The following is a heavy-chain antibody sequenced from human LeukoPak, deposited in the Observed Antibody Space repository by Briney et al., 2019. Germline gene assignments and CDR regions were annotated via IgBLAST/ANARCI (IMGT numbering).Heavy chain of an antibody. V-gene: IGHV1-18*04. CDR3: AMSERMNDAFDI. J-gene: IGHJ3*02. Sequence: ASVKVSCKASGYTFTSYGSSWVRQAPGQGLEWMGWISAYNGNTNYAQKLQGRVTMTTDTSTSTAYMELRSLRSDDTAVYYCAMSERMNDAFDIWGQGTMVTVSS. CDR1: GYTFTSYG. CDR2: ISAYNGNT. D-gene: IGHD2-15*01.